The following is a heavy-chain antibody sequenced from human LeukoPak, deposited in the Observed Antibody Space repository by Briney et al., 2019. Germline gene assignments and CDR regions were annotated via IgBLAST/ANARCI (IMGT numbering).Heavy chain of an antibody. D-gene: IGHD3-22*01. CDR1: GYTFTGYY. J-gene: IGHJ4*02. Sequence: ASVEVSCKASGYTFTGYYMHWVRQAPGQGLEWMGWINPNSGGTNYAQKFQGRVTMTRDTSISTAYMELSRLRSDDTAVYYCARGADSSGYYAPVGYWGQGTLVTFSS. CDR3: ARGADSSGYYAPVGY. V-gene: IGHV1-2*02. CDR2: INPNSGGT.